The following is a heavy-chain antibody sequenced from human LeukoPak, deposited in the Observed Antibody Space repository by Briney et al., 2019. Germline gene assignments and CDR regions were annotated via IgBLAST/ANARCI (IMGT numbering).Heavy chain of an antibody. CDR1: GGFIINGKW. CDR3: ARDSIAGYSLSW. Sequence: SETLSLTCGVSGGFIINGKWWSWVRQPPGKGLEWIGEISHSGSPNYNPSLKGRLTISVDTAKNQFSLKLSSVTAADTAVYYCARDSIAGYSLSWWGQGTLVTVSS. D-gene: IGHD3-9*01. CDR2: ISHSGSP. J-gene: IGHJ4*02. V-gene: IGHV4/OR15-8*01.